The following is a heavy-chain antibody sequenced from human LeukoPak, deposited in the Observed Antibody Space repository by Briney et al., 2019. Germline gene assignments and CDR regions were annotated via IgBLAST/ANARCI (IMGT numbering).Heavy chain of an antibody. CDR3: ARDGVVVPAAIGY. J-gene: IGHJ4*02. V-gene: IGHV4-38-2*02. CDR2: IYHSGST. Sequence: PSETLSPTCTVSGYSISSGYYWGWIRQPPGKGLEWIGSIYHSGSTYYNPSLKSRVTISVDTSKNQFSLKLSSVTAADTAVYYCARDGVVVPAAIGYWGQGTLVTVSS. D-gene: IGHD2-2*02. CDR1: GYSISSGYY.